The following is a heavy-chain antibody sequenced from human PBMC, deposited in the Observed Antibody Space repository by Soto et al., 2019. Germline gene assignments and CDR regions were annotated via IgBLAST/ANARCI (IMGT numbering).Heavy chain of an antibody. Sequence: SETLSLTCTVSGASMNSYHWSWIRQPAGKGLEWIGHIHSSGSTNYNPSLKSRVTMSFDTSKNQFSLRLMSLTAADTAVYYCARDQGVAAAGITWFDPWGQGSLVTVS. CDR3: ARDQGVAAAGITWFDP. CDR2: IHSSGST. D-gene: IGHD6-13*01. J-gene: IGHJ5*02. V-gene: IGHV4-4*07. CDR1: GASMNSYH.